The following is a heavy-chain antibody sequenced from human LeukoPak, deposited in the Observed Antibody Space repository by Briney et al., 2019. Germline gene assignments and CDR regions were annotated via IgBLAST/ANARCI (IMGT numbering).Heavy chain of an antibody. CDR1: GFTFSSYA. J-gene: IGHJ6*03. CDR3: AKGLRTGVGPYMGYHYYMDV. CDR2: ISGSGSST. Sequence: GGSLRLSCAASGFTFSSYAMSWVRQAPGEGLEWVSAISGSGSSTYYADSVKGRFTISRDNSYNTVSLQMSSLRDEDTGVYYCAKGLRTGVGPYMGYHYYMDVWGKGATVTVSS. D-gene: IGHD3-16*01. V-gene: IGHV3-23*01.